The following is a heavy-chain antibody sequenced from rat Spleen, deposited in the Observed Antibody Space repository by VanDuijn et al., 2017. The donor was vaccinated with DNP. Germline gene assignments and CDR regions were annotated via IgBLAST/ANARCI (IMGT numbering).Heavy chain of an antibody. J-gene: IGHJ3*01. CDR3: AGRPPPTRGPFDY. CDR1: GFTFSNYD. CDR2: IRYDGTNI. Sequence: EVQLVESGGGLVQPGRSMKLSCAASGFTFSNYDMAWVRQAPTKGLEWVATIRYDGTNIFYRDSVKGRFTISRDNTKETLDLQMDSLRSEDTATYYCAGRPPPTRGPFDYWGQGTLVTVSS. V-gene: IGHV5-25*01. D-gene: IGHD1-4*01.